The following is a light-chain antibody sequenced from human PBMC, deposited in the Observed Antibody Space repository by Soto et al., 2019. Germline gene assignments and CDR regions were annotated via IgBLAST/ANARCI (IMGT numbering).Light chain of an antibody. CDR2: GAS. J-gene: IGKJ5*01. Sequence: EIVLTQSPDTLSLPPGERATLSCRASQSISSYLDWYQQKPGQAPRLLIYGASTRATGIPVRFSGSGSGTEFSLTISSLQPEDSAIYYCQQADTFPITFGQGTRLEIK. CDR3: QQADTFPIT. V-gene: IGKV3-15*01. CDR1: QSISSY.